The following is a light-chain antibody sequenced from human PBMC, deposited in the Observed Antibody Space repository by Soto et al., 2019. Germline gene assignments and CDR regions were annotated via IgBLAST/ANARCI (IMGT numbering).Light chain of an antibody. CDR2: AAS. CDR1: QSISSY. V-gene: IGKV1-39*01. CDR3: QQSYSTLWT. Sequence: DIQMTQSPVSLSESVGDRVTITCRASQSISSYVNWYQQTPGKATQLLIYAASSLQSGVPSRFSGRGSGTDCTLTSSSLQTEDGATYYCQQSYSTLWTFGQGTKVDIK. J-gene: IGKJ1*01.